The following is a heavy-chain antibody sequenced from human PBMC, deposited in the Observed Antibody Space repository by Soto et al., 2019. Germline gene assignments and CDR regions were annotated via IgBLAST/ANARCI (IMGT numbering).Heavy chain of an antibody. Sequence: QVQLEQSGAEVKKPGSSVKISCKASGGTLSDHGVSWLRQAPGQGLEWVGGTIPVFNTAKYAPKLQGRVTIAADKSTNIAYMELGSLRSDDTAFYYWARGVYGAGNYYTGPSAFDIWGQGTLVIVSS. CDR2: TIPVFNTA. J-gene: IGHJ3*02. CDR1: GGTLSDHG. D-gene: IGHD3-10*01. CDR3: ARGVYGAGNYYTGPSAFDI. V-gene: IGHV1-69*06.